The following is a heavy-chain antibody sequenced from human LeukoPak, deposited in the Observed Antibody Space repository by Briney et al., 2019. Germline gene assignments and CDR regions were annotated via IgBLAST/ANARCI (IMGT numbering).Heavy chain of an antibody. CDR3: ARRDDFDI. Sequence: GGSLRLSCAASGFTFSTYHMNWVRQAPGKGLEWVSFISTSSSTTIYYADSVKGRLTISRDDAKNSLYLQMNSLRLEDTAMYYCARRDDFDIWGQGTLVTVSS. CDR2: ISTSSSTTI. CDR1: GFTFSTYH. J-gene: IGHJ3*02. V-gene: IGHV3-48*04.